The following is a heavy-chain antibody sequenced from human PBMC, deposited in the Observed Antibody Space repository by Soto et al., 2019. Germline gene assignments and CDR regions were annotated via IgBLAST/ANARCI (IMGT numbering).Heavy chain of an antibody. CDR3: AKWSGGPHYYYYGMDV. Sequence: GGSLRLSCVASGFTFSSHAMHWVRQAPGKGLEWVAVISYDGSKNYYADSVKGRFTISRDNSKNTLYLQMNSLRAEDTAVYSCAKWSGGPHYYYYGMDVWGQGTTVTVSS. CDR2: ISYDGSKN. CDR1: GFTFSSHA. V-gene: IGHV3-30*18. J-gene: IGHJ6*02. D-gene: IGHD2-15*01.